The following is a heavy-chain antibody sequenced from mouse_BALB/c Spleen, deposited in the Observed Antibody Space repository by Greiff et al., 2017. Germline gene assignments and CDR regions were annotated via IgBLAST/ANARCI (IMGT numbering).Heavy chain of an antibody. CDR1: GYTFTDYN. CDR2: IYPYNGGT. CDR3: ARMRGFYAPAY. Sequence: EVQLQQSGPELVKPGASVKISCKASGYTFTDYNMHWVKQSHGKSLEWIGYIYPYNGGTGYNQKFKSKATLTVDNSSSTAYMELRSLTSEDSAVYYCARMRGFYAPAYWGQGTLVTVSA. D-gene: IGHD2-12*01. V-gene: IGHV1S29*02. J-gene: IGHJ3*01.